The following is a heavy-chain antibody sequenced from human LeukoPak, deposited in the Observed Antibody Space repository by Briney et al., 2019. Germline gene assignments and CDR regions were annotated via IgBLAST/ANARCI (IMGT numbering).Heavy chain of an antibody. D-gene: IGHD6-6*01. V-gene: IGHV4-30-2*01. Sequence: SETLSLTCTVSGGSINSSSYYWSWIRQPPGKGLEWIGYIYHSGSTYYNLSLKSRVTTSVDRSKNQFSLKLSSVTAADTAVYYCARAFPGYSSSTRYYFDYWGQGTLVTVSS. CDR3: ARAFPGYSSSTRYYFDY. CDR2: IYHSGST. CDR1: GGSINSSSYY. J-gene: IGHJ4*02.